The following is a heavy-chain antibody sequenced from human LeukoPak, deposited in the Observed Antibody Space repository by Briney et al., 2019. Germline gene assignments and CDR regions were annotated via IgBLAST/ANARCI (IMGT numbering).Heavy chain of an antibody. CDR2: IWYDGSNK. CDR1: GFTFSSYG. J-gene: IGHJ4*02. Sequence: GRSLRLSCAASGFTFSSYGMHWVRQAPGKGLEWVAVIWYDGSNKYYADSVKGRFTISRDNSKNTLYLQMNSLRAEDTAVYYCARAPPRAVTTYGDYWGQGTLVTVSS. V-gene: IGHV3-33*01. D-gene: IGHD4-17*01. CDR3: ARAPPRAVTTYGDY.